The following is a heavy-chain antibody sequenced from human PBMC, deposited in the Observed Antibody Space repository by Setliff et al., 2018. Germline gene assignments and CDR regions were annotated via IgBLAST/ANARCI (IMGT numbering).Heavy chain of an antibody. D-gene: IGHD4-4*01. CDR3: ARAYSYYYYYMDV. CDR2: IYYSGST. Sequence: SETLSLTCTVSGGSISSYYWGWIRQPPGKGLEWIGYIYYSGSTNYNPSLKSRVTISVDTSKNQFSLNLSSVTAADTAMYYCARAYSYYYYYMDVWGKGTTVTVS. CDR1: GGSISSYY. J-gene: IGHJ6*03. V-gene: IGHV4-59*12.